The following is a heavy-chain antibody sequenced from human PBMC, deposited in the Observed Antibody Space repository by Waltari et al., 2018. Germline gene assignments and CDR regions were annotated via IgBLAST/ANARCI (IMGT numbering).Heavy chain of an antibody. CDR1: GYSISSGYY. CDR3: ARHPEQLVGYWYFDL. V-gene: IGHV4-38-2*01. D-gene: IGHD6-6*01. CDR2: SYHSGRT. J-gene: IGHJ2*01. Sequence: QVQLQESGPGLVKPSETLSLTCDVSGYSISSGYYWGWVRQPPGKGLEWIGSSYHSGRTYQHPSLKIRLTISLDTSKNQFSLKLSSVTAADTAVFYCARHPEQLVGYWYFDLWGRGTLVTVSS.